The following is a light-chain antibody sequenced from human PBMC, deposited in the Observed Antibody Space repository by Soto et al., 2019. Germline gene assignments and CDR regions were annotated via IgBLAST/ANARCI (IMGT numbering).Light chain of an antibody. CDR2: DVS. V-gene: IGLV2-11*01. CDR3: CSYAGSYTLV. Sequence: SALTQPRSVSGSPGQSVTISCTGTSSDVGGYNYVSWYQQHPGKAPKLMIYDVSKRPSGVPDRFSGSKSGNTASLTISGLQAEDEAEYYCCSYAGSYTLVFGGGTKLTVL. CDR1: SSDVGGYNY. J-gene: IGLJ2*01.